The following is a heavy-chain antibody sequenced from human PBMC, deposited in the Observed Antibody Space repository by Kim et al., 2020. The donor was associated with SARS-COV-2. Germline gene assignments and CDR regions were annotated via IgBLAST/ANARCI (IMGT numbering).Heavy chain of an antibody. CDR1: GFTFSTYG. CDR3: AKALLRGVNFYYYGMDV. Sequence: GGSLRLSCAASGFTFSTYGMHGVRQAPGKGLEWVAVISYDGSNKYYADSLKGRFTISRDNSKNTLYLQMNSLRAEDTAVYYCAKALLRGVNFYYYGMDVWGPGTTVTASS. V-gene: IGHV3-30*18. D-gene: IGHD3-10*01. J-gene: IGHJ6*02. CDR2: ISYDGSNK.